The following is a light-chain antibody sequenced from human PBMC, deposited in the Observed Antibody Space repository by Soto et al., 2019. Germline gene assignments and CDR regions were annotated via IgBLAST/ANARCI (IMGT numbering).Light chain of an antibody. V-gene: IGLV1-51*01. CDR3: ATWDSSLSEYV. Sequence: QSVLTQPPSVSAAPGQKVTISCSGSSSNIGNSYVSWYEQLPGTAPKLLIYEDYKRPSGIPDRFSASKSGTSATLGITGRQTGDEADYFCATWDSSLSEYVFGAGTKVTVL. J-gene: IGLJ1*01. CDR2: EDY. CDR1: SSNIGNSY.